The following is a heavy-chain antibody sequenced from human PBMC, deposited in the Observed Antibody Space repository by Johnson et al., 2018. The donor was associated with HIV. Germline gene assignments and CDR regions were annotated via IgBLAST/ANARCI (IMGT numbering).Heavy chain of an antibody. CDR3: ATEGYGSGTYGAFDI. D-gene: IGHD3-10*01. CDR1: GFTFSSYA. J-gene: IGHJ3*02. CDR2: ISYDGSNK. V-gene: IGHV3-30*04. Sequence: QVQLVESGGGVVQPGRSLRLSCAASGFTFSSYAMHWVRPAPGKGLEWVAVISYDGSNKYYAESVKGRFTISRDNSKNTMYLQMNSLRAEDTAVYYCATEGYGSGTYGAFDIWGQGTKVTVSS.